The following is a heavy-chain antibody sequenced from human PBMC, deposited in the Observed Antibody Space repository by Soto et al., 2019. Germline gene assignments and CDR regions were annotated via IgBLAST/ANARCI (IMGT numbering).Heavy chain of an antibody. CDR2: IYYSGST. J-gene: IGHJ4*02. V-gene: IGHV4-31*03. D-gene: IGHD3-10*01. Sequence: QVQLQESGPGLVKPSQTLSLTCTVSGGSISSGGYYWSWIRQHPGKGLEWIGYIYYSGSTYYNPSLKSRVTISVDTSKNQFALKLSSVTAADTAVYYCARAGQRRVTITMVRGESAPFDYWGQGTLVTVSS. CDR1: GGSISSGGYY. CDR3: ARAGQRRVTITMVRGESAPFDY.